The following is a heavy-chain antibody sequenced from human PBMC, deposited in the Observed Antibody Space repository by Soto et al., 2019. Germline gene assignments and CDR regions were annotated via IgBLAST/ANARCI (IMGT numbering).Heavy chain of an antibody. J-gene: IGHJ4*02. D-gene: IGHD3-9*01. CDR1: GGSISSSSYY. V-gene: IGHV4-39*01. CDR2: IYYSGST. Sequence: QLQLQESGPGLVKPSETLSLTCTVSGGSISSSSYYWGWIRQPPGKGLEWIGSIYYSGSTYYNPSLKSRVTLSVDTSKNQFSLKLSSVTAADTAVYYCATTGYYDILTADYWGQGTLVTVSS. CDR3: ATTGYYDILTADY.